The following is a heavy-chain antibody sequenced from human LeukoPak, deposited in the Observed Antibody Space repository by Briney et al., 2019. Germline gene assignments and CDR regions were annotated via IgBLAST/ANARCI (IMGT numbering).Heavy chain of an antibody. J-gene: IGHJ4*02. CDR2: INPDSGGT. D-gene: IGHD2-2*02. V-gene: IGHV1-2*02. CDR1: GYAFTGYY. Sequence: ASVKVSCKASGYAFTGYYIQWMRQAPGQGLEWMGWINPDSGGTKYAQWLQGRVTMTRDTPISTAYMEVSRLRSDDTAVYYCARLREGLYHFDYWGQGTLVTVSS. CDR3: ARLREGLYHFDY.